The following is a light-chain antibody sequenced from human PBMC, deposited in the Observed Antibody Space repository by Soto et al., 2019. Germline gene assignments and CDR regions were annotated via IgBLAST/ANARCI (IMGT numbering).Light chain of an antibody. CDR3: AAWDDSLSGVV. CDR1: SSNIGSNY. J-gene: IGLJ2*01. V-gene: IGLV1-47*01. Sequence: QSVLTQPPSASGTPGQRVTISCSGSSSNIGSNYVYWYQQLPGTAPKLLIYRNNQRPSGVPDRFSGSKSGTSASLAIRGLRSEDEADYYWAAWDDSLSGVVFGGGTQLTVL. CDR2: RNN.